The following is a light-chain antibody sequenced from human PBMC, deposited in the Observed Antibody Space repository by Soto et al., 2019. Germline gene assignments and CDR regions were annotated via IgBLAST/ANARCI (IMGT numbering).Light chain of an antibody. CDR1: SSDAGSYDY. V-gene: IGLV2-8*01. CDR2: EVT. J-gene: IGLJ2*01. CDR3: SSFAGSNNFVV. Sequence: QSALTQPPSASGSPGQSVTISCTGTSSDAGSYDYVSWFQQHPGKAPKLLIYEVTLRPSGVPVRFSGSKSGNTASLTVSGLQAEDEAVYYCSSFAGSNNFVVFGGGTKLTVL.